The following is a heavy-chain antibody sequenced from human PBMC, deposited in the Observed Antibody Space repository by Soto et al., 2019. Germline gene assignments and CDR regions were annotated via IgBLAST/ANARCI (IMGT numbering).Heavy chain of an antibody. J-gene: IGHJ6*02. CDR1: GDSVSSDSAA. CDR3: AGVPWFRGMDV. D-gene: IGHD3-10*01. Sequence: SQTLSLTCAISGDSVSSDSAAWIWIRQSPSRGLEWLGRTYYRSKWSNDYAVSVKSRITINPDTSKNQFSLHLNSVTPGDTAVYYCAGVPWFRGMDVWGQGTPVTVSS. V-gene: IGHV6-1*01. CDR2: TYYRSKWSN.